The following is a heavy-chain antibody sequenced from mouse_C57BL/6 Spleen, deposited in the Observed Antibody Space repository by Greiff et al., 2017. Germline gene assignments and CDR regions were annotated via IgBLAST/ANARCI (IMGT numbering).Heavy chain of an antibody. CDR3: ARSKSSYFDY. CDR2: IYPGSGST. J-gene: IGHJ2*01. D-gene: IGHD1-1*01. V-gene: IGHV1-55*01. CDR1: GYTFTSYW. Sequence: VKLLQPGAELVKPGASVKMSCKASGYTFTSYWITWVKQRPGQGLEWIGDIYPGSGSTNYNEKFKSKATLTVDTSSSTAYMQLSSLTSEDSAVYYCARSKSSYFDYWGQGTTVTVSS.